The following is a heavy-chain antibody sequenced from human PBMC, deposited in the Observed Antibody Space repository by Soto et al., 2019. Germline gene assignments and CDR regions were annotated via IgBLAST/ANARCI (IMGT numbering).Heavy chain of an antibody. CDR3: VRGDGDYYDGNGYLGRH. CDR1: GFTFSSYW. D-gene: IGHD3-22*01. J-gene: IGHJ4*02. CDR2: IKSDGSGT. Sequence: EVQLVESGGGLVQPGGSLTLSCAASGFTFSSYWMHWVRQAPGKGLAWVSRIKSDGSGTIYADSVKGRLTISRDNAKNTLYLQMNSLSAADTAVYYCVRGDGDYYDGNGYLGRHWGQGTLVTVSS. V-gene: IGHV3-74*01.